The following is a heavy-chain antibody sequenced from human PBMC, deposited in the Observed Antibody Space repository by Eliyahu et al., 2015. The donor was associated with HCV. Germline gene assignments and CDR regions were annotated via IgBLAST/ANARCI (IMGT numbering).Heavy chain of an antibody. V-gene: IGHV3-23*01. CDR1: GFTFXSYA. D-gene: IGHD4-17*01. CDR3: AKDPRDFGDYLFDY. J-gene: IGHJ4*02. Sequence: EVQLLESGGGLVQPGGSLRLSCAASGFTFXSYAXSWVRQAPGKGLEWVSTLSGSGGSTYYADSVKGRFTISRDNSKNTLYLQMNSLGAEDTAVYYCAKDPRDFGDYLFDYWGQGTLVTVSS. CDR2: LSGSGGST.